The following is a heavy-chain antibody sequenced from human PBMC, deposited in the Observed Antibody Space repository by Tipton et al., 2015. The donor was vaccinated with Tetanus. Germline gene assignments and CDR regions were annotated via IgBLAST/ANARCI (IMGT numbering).Heavy chain of an antibody. D-gene: IGHD2-8*01. CDR1: GGSVSGGDYH. V-gene: IGHV4-61*08. J-gene: IGHJ3*02. Sequence: LRLSCTVSGGSVSGGDYHWSWIRQPPGKGLEWIGYSHYSGSTSSNPSLKSRVTISLDTSKNQFSLKLTSVTAADTAVYYCARGDVSFDIWGHGTMVTVSS. CDR3: ARGDVSFDI. CDR2: SHYSGST.